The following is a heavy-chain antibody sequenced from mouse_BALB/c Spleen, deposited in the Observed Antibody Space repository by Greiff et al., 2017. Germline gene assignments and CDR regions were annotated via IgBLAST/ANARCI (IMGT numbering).Heavy chain of an antibody. CDR3: ARSRSWAMDY. V-gene: IGHV1-66*01. CDR1: GYSFTSYY. J-gene: IGHJ4*01. D-gene: IGHD1-1*01. Sequence: QVQLQQSGPELVKPGASVKISCKASGYSFTSYYIHWVKQRPGQGLEWIGWIFPGSGNTKYNEKFKGKATLTADTSSSTAYMQLSSLTSEDSAVYFCARSRSWAMDYWGQGTSVTVAS. CDR2: IFPGSGNT.